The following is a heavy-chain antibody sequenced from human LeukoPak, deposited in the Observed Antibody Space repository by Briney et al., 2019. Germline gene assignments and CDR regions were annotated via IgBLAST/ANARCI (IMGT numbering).Heavy chain of an antibody. V-gene: IGHV4-39*01. CDR3: ASVAGPFDY. J-gene: IGHJ4*02. CDR1: GGSISSSSYY. Sequence: SETLSLTCTVSGGSISSSSYYWGWIRQPPGKGLDWIGTIYYSGRTYYNPYLKSRVTISVDTSKNRFSLRLSSVTAADTAVYYCASVAGPFDYWGQGTLVTVSS. CDR2: IYYSGRT. D-gene: IGHD6-19*01.